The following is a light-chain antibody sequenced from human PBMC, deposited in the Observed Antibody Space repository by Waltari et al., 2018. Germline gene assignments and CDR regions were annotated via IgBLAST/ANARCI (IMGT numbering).Light chain of an antibody. Sequence: VMTQSPLPLPVTSGEPSSTPSRSSQSLLHSDGYNYLYWYLQKPRQSPQLLIYLVSMRASGVPDMFSGSGSGTEFTLKSSRVEAEDVGIYYCMQGLQTPTFGEGTKVELK. CDR2: LVS. CDR1: QSLLHSDGYNY. V-gene: IGKV2-28*01. J-gene: IGKJ1*01. CDR3: MQGLQTPT.